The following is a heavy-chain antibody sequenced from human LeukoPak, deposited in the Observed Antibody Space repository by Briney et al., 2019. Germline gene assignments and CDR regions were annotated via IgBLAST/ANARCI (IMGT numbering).Heavy chain of an antibody. D-gene: IGHD3-22*01. CDR2: INTNTGNP. CDR1: GYTFTSYA. Sequence: GASVKVSCKASGYTFTSYAMNWVRQAPGQGLEWMGWINTNTGNPTYAQGFTGRFVFSLDTSVSTAYLQISSLKAEDTAVYYCARELRYYYDSSGPFDYWGQGTLVTVSS. CDR3: ARELRYYYDSSGPFDY. V-gene: IGHV7-4-1*02. J-gene: IGHJ4*02.